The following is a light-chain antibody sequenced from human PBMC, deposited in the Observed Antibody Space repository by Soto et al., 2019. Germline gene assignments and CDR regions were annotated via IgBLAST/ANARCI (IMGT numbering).Light chain of an antibody. CDR2: GAS. J-gene: IGKJ4*01. Sequence: EIVLTQSPGTLSLSPGERATLSCRASQSVTSGCLAWDQQRPGQAPRLVIYGASTRATGFPDRFSGSGSGTDFTLTISRLEPEDFPVYYCQQYNNWPPLTFGGGTKVEIK. V-gene: IGKV3-20*01. CDR1: QSVTSGC. CDR3: QQYNNWPPLT.